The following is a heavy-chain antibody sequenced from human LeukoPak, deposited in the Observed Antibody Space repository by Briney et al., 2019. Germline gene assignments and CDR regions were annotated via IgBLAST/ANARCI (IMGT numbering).Heavy chain of an antibody. CDR1: GGSISSGGYS. CDR3: ARAACSSSSCYYFEY. CDR2: IYHSGST. Sequence: SETLSLTCAVSGGSISSGGYSWSWIRQPPGKGLEWIGYIYHSGSTYYNPSLKSRVTISVDRSKNQFSLKLSSVTAADTAVYYCARAACSSSSCYYFEYWGQGTLVTVSS. V-gene: IGHV4-30-2*01. D-gene: IGHD2-2*01. J-gene: IGHJ4*02.